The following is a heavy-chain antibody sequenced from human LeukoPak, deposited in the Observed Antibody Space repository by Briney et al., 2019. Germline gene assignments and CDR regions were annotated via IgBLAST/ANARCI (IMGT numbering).Heavy chain of an antibody. V-gene: IGHV4-34*01. J-gene: IGHJ5*02. CDR3: ARVGIVVVPARVGSENWFDP. Sequence: MASETLSLTCAVYGGSFSGYYWSWIRQPPGKGLEWIGEINHSGSTNYNPSLKSRVTISVDTSKNQFSLKLSSVTAADTAVYYCARVGIVVVPARVGSENWFDPWGQGTLVTVSS. D-gene: IGHD2-2*03. CDR2: INHSGST. CDR1: GGSFSGYY.